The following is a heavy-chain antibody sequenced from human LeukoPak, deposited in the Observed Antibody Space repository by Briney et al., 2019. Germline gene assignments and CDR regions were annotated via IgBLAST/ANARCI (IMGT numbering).Heavy chain of an antibody. CDR3: ARAGYYKNWFDP. CDR2: IYYSGST. Sequence: SETLSLTCTVSGGSISSYYWSWIRQPPGKGLEWIGYIYYSGSTNYNPSLKSRVTISVDTSKNQFSLKLSSVTAADTAVYYCARAGYYKNWFDPWGQGTLVTVSS. CDR1: GGSISSYY. D-gene: IGHD3-9*01. J-gene: IGHJ5*02. V-gene: IGHV4-59*01.